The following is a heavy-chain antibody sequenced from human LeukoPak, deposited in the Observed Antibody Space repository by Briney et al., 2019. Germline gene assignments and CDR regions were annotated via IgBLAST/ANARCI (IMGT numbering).Heavy chain of an antibody. CDR1: GYTFTSYG. J-gene: IGHJ3*02. D-gene: IGHD3-9*01. CDR3: ARDQYILTGYYIYAFDI. Sequence: EAPVKVSCKASGYTFTSYGISWVRQAPGQGLEWMGWISAYNGNTNYAQKLQGRVTMTTDTSTSTAYMELRSLRSDDTAVYYCARDQYILTGYYIYAFDIWGQGTMVTVSS. V-gene: IGHV1-18*01. CDR2: ISAYNGNT.